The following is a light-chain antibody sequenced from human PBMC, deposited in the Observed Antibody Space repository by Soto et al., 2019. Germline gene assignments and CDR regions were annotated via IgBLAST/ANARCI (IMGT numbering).Light chain of an antibody. Sequence: EIVLTQSPATLSLSPGERATLSCRASQSVSSSYLVWYQQQPGHAPRLLTATASSDRFSDSGSGTDFTLTISSLEPGDFAEYYCQQYDKSAFTCGQGTKLEMK. CDR1: QSVSSSY. V-gene: IGKV3-20*01. J-gene: IGKJ2*01. CDR3: QQYDKSAFT.